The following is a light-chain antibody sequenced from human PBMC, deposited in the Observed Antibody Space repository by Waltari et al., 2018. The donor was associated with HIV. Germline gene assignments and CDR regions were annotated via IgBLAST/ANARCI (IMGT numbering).Light chain of an antibody. CDR2: EVT. CDR1: NSDVGGYGY. J-gene: IGLJ3*02. CDR3: SSYTATTAIL. Sequence: QSVLTQPASVSGSPGQSITISCTGTNSDVGGYGYVSWYQQHPGKAPKLLFYEVTHRPSGSSSRFSGSKSGNTASMTISGLQAEDEADYYCSSYTATTAILFGGGTKVTVL. V-gene: IGLV2-14*01.